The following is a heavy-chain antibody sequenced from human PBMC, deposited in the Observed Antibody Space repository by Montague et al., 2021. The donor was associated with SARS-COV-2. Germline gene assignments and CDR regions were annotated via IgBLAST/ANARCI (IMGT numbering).Heavy chain of an antibody. D-gene: IGHD3-22*01. CDR3: AKDTPTGYESSWRNNHYYYGMDV. J-gene: IGHJ6*01. Sequence: SLRLSCAASGLIISNNGINWVRQAPGKGLEWLSFIGRTSSDIYNSDSLKGRFTVSRDVAKNSVYLQMNGLRAEDTAVYYCAKDTPTGYESSWRNNHYYYGMDVWGQGTTVTVSS. CDR2: IGRTSSDI. CDR1: GLIISNNG. V-gene: IGHV3-21*01.